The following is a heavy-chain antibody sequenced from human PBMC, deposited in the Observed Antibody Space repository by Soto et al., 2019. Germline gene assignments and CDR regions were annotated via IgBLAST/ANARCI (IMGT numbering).Heavy chain of an antibody. V-gene: IGHV1-3*01. CDR3: ARGIKSGYYSY. J-gene: IGHJ4*02. D-gene: IGHD3-22*01. CDR1: GYTFTSYA. Sequence: ASVKVSFKASGYTFTSYAMHWVRQAPGQRLEWMGWINAGNGNTKYSQKFQGRVTITRDTSASTAYMELSSLRSEDTAVYYCARGIKSGYYSYWGQGTLVTVSS. CDR2: INAGNGNT.